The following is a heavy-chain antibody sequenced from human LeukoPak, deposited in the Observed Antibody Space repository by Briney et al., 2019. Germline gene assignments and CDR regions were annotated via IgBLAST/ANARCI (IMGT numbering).Heavy chain of an antibody. CDR2: IYYSGST. V-gene: IGHV4-31*03. CDR1: GGSVSSGGYY. CDR3: ARWLGYCSSTSCSYFDY. D-gene: IGHD2-2*01. Sequence: SQTLSLTCTVSGGSVSSGGYYWSWIRQHPGKGLEWIGYIYYSGSTYYNPSLKSRVTISVDTSKNQFSLKLSSVTAADTAVYYCARWLGYCSSTSCSYFDYWGQGTLVTVSS. J-gene: IGHJ4*02.